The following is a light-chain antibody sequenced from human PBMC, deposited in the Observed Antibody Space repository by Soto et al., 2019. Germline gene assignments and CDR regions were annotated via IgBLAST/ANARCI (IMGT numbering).Light chain of an antibody. CDR1: NSVSSSY. CDR2: GAS. Sequence: EIVLTQSPGTLSLSPRECATLSCRARNSVSSSYLAWYQQKPGQAPRLLIYGASSRATGIPDRFSGSGSGTDFTLTISRLEPEDFAVYYCQQYGSSPPKLTFGEGTKVDIK. J-gene: IGKJ4*01. CDR3: QQYGSSPPKLT. V-gene: IGKV3-20*01.